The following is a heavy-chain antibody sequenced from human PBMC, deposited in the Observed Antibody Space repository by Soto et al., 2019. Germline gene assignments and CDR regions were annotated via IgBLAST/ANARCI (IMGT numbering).Heavy chain of an antibody. D-gene: IGHD3-16*01. Sequence: QVQLQESGPGLVKPSGTLSLTCAVSGGSISSSNWWSWVRQPPGKGLEWIGEIYHSGSTNYNPSLKSRVTILVDKSKNHFSLKLSSVTAADTAVYYCARVGLGALYFDYWGQGTLVTVSS. J-gene: IGHJ4*02. V-gene: IGHV4-4*02. CDR3: ARVGLGALYFDY. CDR1: GGSISSSNW. CDR2: IYHSGST.